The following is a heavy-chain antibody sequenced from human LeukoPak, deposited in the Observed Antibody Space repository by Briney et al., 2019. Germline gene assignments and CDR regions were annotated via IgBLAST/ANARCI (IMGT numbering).Heavy chain of an antibody. J-gene: IGHJ4*02. D-gene: IGHD2-21*02. Sequence: PGRSLRLSCAASGFTFSSYAMHWVRQAPGKGLEWVAVISYDGSNKYYADSVKGRFTISRDNSKNTLYLQMNSLRAEDTAVYYCAKKPAYCGGDCYFLLDYWGQGTLVTVSS. CDR2: ISYDGSNK. V-gene: IGHV3-30-3*02. CDR1: GFTFSSYA. CDR3: AKKPAYCGGDCYFLLDY.